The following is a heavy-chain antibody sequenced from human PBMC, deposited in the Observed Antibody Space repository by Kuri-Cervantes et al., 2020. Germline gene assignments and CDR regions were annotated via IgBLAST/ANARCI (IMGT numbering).Heavy chain of an antibody. J-gene: IGHJ4*02. Sequence: GESLKISCAASGLIFGTYGMHWVRQAPDKGLEWVAVISFDGTKTDYADSVKGRFIISRDNSKNTLYVQLSSLRIEDTAVYYCAGGRRPYYYDSPGDYWGQGTLVTVSS. CDR1: GLIFGTYG. CDR2: ISFDGTKT. D-gene: IGHD3-22*01. CDR3: AGGRRPYYYDSPGDY. V-gene: IGHV3-30-3*01.